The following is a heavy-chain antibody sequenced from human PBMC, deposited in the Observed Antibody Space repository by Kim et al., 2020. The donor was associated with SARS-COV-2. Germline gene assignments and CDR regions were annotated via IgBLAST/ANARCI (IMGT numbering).Heavy chain of an antibody. Sequence: GGSLRLSCAASGFTFSSYGMHWVRQAPGKGLEWVAVISYDGSNKYYADSVKGRFTISRDNSKNTLYLQMNSLRAEDTAVYYCARDPVVVITLGAFDIWG. D-gene: IGHD3-22*01. J-gene: IGHJ3*02. V-gene: IGHV3-33*05. CDR1: GFTFSSYG. CDR2: ISYDGSNK. CDR3: ARDPVVVITLGAFDI.